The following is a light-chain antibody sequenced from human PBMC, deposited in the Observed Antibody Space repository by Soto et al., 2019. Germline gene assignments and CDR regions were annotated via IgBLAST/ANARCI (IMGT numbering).Light chain of an antibody. CDR2: AAS. CDR1: QSISSY. V-gene: IGKV1-39*01. Sequence: DIQMTQSPSSLSASVGDRVTITCRASQSISSYLNWYQQKPGKAPKLLIYAASSLQSGVPSRFSGSGSGPDFTLTISSLQPEDFATYYCQQSYSTPDTFGGGTKVEIK. J-gene: IGKJ4*01. CDR3: QQSYSTPDT.